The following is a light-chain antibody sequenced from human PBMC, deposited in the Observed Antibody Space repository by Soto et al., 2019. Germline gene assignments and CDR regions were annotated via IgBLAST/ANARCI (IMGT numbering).Light chain of an antibody. CDR3: QKYNSALGTGT. CDR1: QGISNY. J-gene: IGKJ1*01. Sequence: DIQMTQSPSSLSASVGDRVTITCRASQGISNYLAWYQQKPGKVPKLLIYAASTLQSGVPSRFSGSGSGTDFTLTISSLQPEDVATYYCQKYNSALGTGTFGQGPKVEIK. V-gene: IGKV1-27*01. CDR2: AAS.